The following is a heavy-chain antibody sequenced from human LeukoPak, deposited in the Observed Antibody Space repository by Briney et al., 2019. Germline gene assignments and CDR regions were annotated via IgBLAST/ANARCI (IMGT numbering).Heavy chain of an antibody. CDR1: GVTLSSYA. CDR3: AKGLQWELPCDY. D-gene: IGHD1-26*01. Sequence: GGSLRLSCAASGVTLSSYAMSWARQAPGKGLEWVSAISGGGASGGRTYYADAVKGRFTISRDNSKNTLYLQMNSLRAEDTAVYYCAKGLQWELPCDYWGQGTLVTVSS. V-gene: IGHV3-23*01. J-gene: IGHJ4*02. CDR2: ISGGGASGGRT.